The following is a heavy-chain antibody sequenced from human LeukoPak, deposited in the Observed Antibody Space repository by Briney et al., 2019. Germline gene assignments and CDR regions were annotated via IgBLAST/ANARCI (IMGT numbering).Heavy chain of an antibody. V-gene: IGHV3-21*01. Sequence: GGSLRLSCAASGFTFSSYSMNWVRQAPGKGLEWVSSISSSSSYIYYADSVKGRFTICRDNAKNSLYLQMNSLRAEDTAVYYCARDWVGYCSSTSCRFDYWGQGTLVTVSS. CDR2: ISSSSSYI. CDR1: GFTFSSYS. J-gene: IGHJ4*02. D-gene: IGHD2-2*01. CDR3: ARDWVGYCSSTSCRFDY.